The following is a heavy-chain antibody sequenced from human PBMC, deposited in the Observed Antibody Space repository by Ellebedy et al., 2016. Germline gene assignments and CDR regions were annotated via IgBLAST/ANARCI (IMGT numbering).Heavy chain of an antibody. D-gene: IGHD4-23*01. CDR3: AKDRDRWSTFDY. V-gene: IGHV3-20*04. Sequence: GESLKISXAASGFTFSSHAMSWVRQAPGKGLEWVSSINWNSGNTGYGDSVKGRFTISRDNAKNSLYLQMNSLRAEDTAFYYCAKDRDRWSTFDYWGQGILVTVSS. CDR1: GFTFSSHA. J-gene: IGHJ4*02. CDR2: INWNSGNT.